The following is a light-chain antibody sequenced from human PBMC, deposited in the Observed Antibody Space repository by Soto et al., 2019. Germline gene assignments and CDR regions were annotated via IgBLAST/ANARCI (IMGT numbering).Light chain of an antibody. V-gene: IGKV4-1*01. CDR1: QSVLYSSNNKNY. CDR3: QQYYSTPYT. Sequence: DIVMTQSPDSLAVSLGERATINCKSSQSVLYSSNNKNYLALYQQKPGQPPKLLIYWASTRESGVPDRLSGSGSGTDFTLTISSLQAEDVAVYYCQQYYSTPYTFGQGTKLEIK. J-gene: IGKJ2*01. CDR2: WAS.